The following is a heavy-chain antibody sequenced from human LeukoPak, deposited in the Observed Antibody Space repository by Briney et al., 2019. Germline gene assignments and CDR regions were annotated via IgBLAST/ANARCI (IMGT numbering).Heavy chain of an antibody. CDR3: AKSNGYGLVDI. V-gene: IGHV4-38-2*02. Sequence: SETLSLTCTISGSALTSDYYWGWIRQPPGKGLEWIGRILRGGNTYYNPSLRSRVTISADTSNNQFSLKLNSVTAADTAVYYCAKSNGYGLVDIWGQGTMVTVSS. CDR1: GSALTSDYY. CDR2: ILRGGNT. J-gene: IGHJ3*02. D-gene: IGHD3-10*01.